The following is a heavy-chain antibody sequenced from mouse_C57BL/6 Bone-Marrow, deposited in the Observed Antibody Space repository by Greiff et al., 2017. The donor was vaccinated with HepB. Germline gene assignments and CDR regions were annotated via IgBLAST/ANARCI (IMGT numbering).Heavy chain of an antibody. CDR1: GYSITSGYY. J-gene: IGHJ2*01. D-gene: IGHD2-4*01. V-gene: IGHV3-6*01. CDR3: ARDPITSYYFDY. Sequence: EVKVEESGPGLVKPSQSLSLTCSVTGYSITSGYYWNWIRQFPGNKLEWMSYISYDGSNNYNPSLKNRISITRDTSKNQFFLKLNSVTTEDTATYYCARDPITSYYFDYWGQGTTLTVSS. CDR2: ISYDGSN.